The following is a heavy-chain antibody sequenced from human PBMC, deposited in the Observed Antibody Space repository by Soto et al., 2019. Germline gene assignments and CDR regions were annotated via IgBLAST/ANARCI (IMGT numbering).Heavy chain of an antibody. CDR3: ARAARYCSTTSCFAFFYWFDP. CDR1: GFTFTTYG. CDR2: ISGFNGNT. J-gene: IGHJ5*02. Sequence: LKVSCKALGFTFTTYGFSWVRQAPGQGLEWMGWISGFNGNTNYARKLQDRVTMTRDTSTNTVYMELRSLTSDDTAMYYCARAARYCSTTSCFAFFYWFDPWGQGTLVTVSS. V-gene: IGHV1-18*04. D-gene: IGHD2-2*01.